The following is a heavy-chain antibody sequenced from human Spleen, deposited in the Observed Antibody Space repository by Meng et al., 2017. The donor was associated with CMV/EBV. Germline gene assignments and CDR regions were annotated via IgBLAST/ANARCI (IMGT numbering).Heavy chain of an antibody. CDR3: ARDDNWGPDY. V-gene: IGHV1-2*02. CDR1: GYTFAGHY. Sequence: ASMKVSCKTSGYTFAGHYMHWLRQAPGQGLEWMGWIHPNTGETNYGQNFHGRVTVTRDTSIRTVYMELSSLRPDDTAMYYCARDDNWGPDYWGQGTLVTVSS. J-gene: IGHJ4*02. D-gene: IGHD7-27*01. CDR2: IHPNTGET.